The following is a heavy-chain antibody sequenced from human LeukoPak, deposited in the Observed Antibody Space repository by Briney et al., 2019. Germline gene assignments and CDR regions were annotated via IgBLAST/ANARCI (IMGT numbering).Heavy chain of an antibody. CDR2: IDPSSTYI. CDR3: TRGSYGDYEY. D-gene: IGHD4-17*01. J-gene: IGHJ4*02. CDR1: RFTFSSYT. V-gene: IGHV3-21*01. Sequence: GGSLRLTCSASRFTFSSYTMNWVRQAPGKGLEWVSSIDPSSTYIYYADSVKGRFTISRDNAQNSLYLQMNSLRAEDTAVYYCTRGSYGDYEYWGQGTLVTVSS.